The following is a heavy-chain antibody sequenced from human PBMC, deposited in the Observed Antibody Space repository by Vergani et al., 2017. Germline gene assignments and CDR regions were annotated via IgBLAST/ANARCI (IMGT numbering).Heavy chain of an antibody. CDR3: AKSGYRSFDY. V-gene: IGHV3-30*18. J-gene: IGHJ4*02. D-gene: IGHD5-24*01. CDR2: ISYDGNKK. CDR1: GFPFSDYG. Sequence: QVQLVESGGGEVQPGRSLRLSCSAAGFPFSDYGVHWVRQAPGKGLEWVSVISYDGNKKNYADSVKGRFTISRDNSKNTLYLEMNALRAEDTAVYYCAKSGYRSFDYWGQGTLVTVSS.